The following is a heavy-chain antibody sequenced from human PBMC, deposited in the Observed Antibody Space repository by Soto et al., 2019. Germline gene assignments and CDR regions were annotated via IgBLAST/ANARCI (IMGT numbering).Heavy chain of an antibody. CDR1: GYTLTELS. CDR2: FDPEDGET. D-gene: IGHD2-15*01. J-gene: IGHJ4*02. Sequence: GASVKVSCKVSGYTLTELSMHWVRQAPGKGLEWMGGFDPEDGETIYAQKFQGRVTMTEDTSTDTAYMGLSSLRSEDTAVYYCAPSLRILTGPSYWGQGTLVTVSS. CDR3: APSLRILTGPSY. V-gene: IGHV1-24*01.